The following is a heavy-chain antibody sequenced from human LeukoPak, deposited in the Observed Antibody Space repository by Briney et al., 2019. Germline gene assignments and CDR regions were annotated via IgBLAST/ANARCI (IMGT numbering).Heavy chain of an antibody. V-gene: IGHV3-7*01. J-gene: IGHJ5*01. CDR2: IKGDGNEK. CDR1: GFSFSRYW. D-gene: IGHD3-10*01. CDR3: AKEGAYPIITYDS. Sequence: LAGGSLRLSCAASGFSFSRYWMNWVRQAPGKGLEWVANIKGDGNEKNYVDSVKGRFSISRDNARNSLYQQMDSLRAEDTAVYYCAKEGAYPIITYDSWGQGALVTVSS.